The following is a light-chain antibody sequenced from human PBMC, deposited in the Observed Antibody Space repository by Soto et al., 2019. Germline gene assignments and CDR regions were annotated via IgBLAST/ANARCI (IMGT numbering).Light chain of an antibody. CDR3: QTWGTGIRV. CDR2: LNSDGSH. V-gene: IGLV4-69*01. Sequence: QLVLTQSPSASASLGASVKLTCTLSSGHSSYAIAWHQQQPEKGPRYLMKLNSDGSHSKGDGIPDRFSGSSSGAERYLTISSLLTEDDADYYCQTWGTGIRVFGGETKHNVL. CDR1: SGHSSYA. J-gene: IGLJ3*02.